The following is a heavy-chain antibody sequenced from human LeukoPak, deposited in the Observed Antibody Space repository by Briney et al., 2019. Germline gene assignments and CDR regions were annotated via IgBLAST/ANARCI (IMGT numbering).Heavy chain of an antibody. CDR3: AKDKGSGWSGIDY. Sequence: GGSLRLSCAASGFTFDDCAMHWVRQTPGKGLEWVSGINWNSGSIGYADSVKGRFTISRDNAKNSLYLQMNSLRPEDTALYYCAKDKGSGWSGIDYWGQGILVTVSS. J-gene: IGHJ4*02. V-gene: IGHV3-9*01. CDR2: INWNSGSI. CDR1: GFTFDDCA. D-gene: IGHD6-19*01.